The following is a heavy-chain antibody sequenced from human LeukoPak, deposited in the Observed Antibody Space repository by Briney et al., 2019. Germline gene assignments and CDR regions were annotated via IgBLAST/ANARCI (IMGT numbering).Heavy chain of an antibody. CDR3: ATSAGDYRAGHYYYMGV. Sequence: ASVKVSFKASGYTFTGYYFHWVRQAPGQGLEWMGWINPNTAGTNYAQKFPGGVTLTWDTSISTAYMELNRLTSDDTAVYYCATSAGDYRAGHYYYMGVWGKGTSVTVSS. CDR1: GYTFTGYY. D-gene: IGHD4-11*01. J-gene: IGHJ6*03. CDR2: INPNTAGT. V-gene: IGHV1-2*02.